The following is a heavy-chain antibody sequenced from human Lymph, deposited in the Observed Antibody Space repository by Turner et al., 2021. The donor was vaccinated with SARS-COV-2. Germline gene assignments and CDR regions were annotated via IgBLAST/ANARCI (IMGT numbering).Heavy chain of an antibody. Sequence: QVQLVQSGAEVKKPGSSVKVPCKASGGTFSSYAISWVRQAPGQGLEWMGGIIPMLDIANYAKKYQGRVTITADKSTSTAYMELSSLRSEDTAVYYCARDVTGPLGYWGQGTLVTVSS. D-gene: IGHD1-20*01. CDR1: GGTFSSYA. V-gene: IGHV1-69*10. J-gene: IGHJ4*02. CDR2: IIPMLDIA. CDR3: ARDVTGPLGY.